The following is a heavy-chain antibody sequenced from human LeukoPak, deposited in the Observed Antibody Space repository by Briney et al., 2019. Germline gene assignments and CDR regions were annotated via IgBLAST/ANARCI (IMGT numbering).Heavy chain of an antibody. V-gene: IGHV4-39*07. D-gene: IGHD1-14*01. J-gene: IGHJ5*02. CDR1: GGSISSSSYY. CDR2: INHSGST. Sequence: SETLSLTCTVSGGSISSSSYYWGWIRQPPGKGLEWIGEINHSGSTNYNPSLKSRVTISVDTSKNQFSLKLSSVTAADTAVYYCARGMTTFDPWGQGTLVTVSS. CDR3: ARGMTTFDP.